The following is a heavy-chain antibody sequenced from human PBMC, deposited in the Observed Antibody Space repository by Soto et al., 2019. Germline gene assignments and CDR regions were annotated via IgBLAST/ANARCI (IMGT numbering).Heavy chain of an antibody. CDR1: GGSFSGYY. V-gene: IGHV4-34*01. D-gene: IGHD3-10*01. CDR2: INHSGST. Sequence: SETLSLTCAVYGGSFSGYYWSWIRQTPGKGLEWIGEINHSGSTNYNPSLKSRVTISVDTSKNQFSLKLSSVTAADTAVYYCARARGSRNRNAFNIWGHGTMVTVSS. CDR3: ARARGSRNRNAFNI. J-gene: IGHJ3*02.